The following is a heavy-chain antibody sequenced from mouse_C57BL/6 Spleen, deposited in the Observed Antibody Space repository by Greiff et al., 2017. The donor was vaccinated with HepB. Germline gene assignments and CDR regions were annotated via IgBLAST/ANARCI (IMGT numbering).Heavy chain of an antibody. J-gene: IGHJ2*01. CDR2: INPSTGGT. V-gene: IGHV1-42*01. Sequence: EVQLQQSGPELVKPGASVKISCKASGYSFTGYYMNWVKQSPEKSLEWIGEINPSTGGTTYNQKFKAKATLTVDKSSSTAYMQLKSLTSEDSAVYYCARRGYSNYDDYWGQGTTLTVSS. CDR1: GYSFTGYY. CDR3: ARRGYSNYDDY. D-gene: IGHD2-5*01.